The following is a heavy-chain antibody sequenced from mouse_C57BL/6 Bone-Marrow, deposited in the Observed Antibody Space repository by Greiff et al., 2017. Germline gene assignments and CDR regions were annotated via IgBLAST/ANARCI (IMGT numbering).Heavy chain of an antibody. CDR2: IYPGDGDT. V-gene: IGHV1-82*01. CDR3: ARSRGTYSYFDY. CDR1: GYAFSSSW. D-gene: IGHD2-10*01. J-gene: IGHJ2*01. Sequence: LQESGPELVKPGASVKISCKASGYAFSSSWMNWVKQRPGKGLEWIGRIYPGDGDTNYNGKFKGKATLTADKSSSTAYMQLSSLTSEDSAVCFCARSRGTYSYFDYWGQGTTLTVSS.